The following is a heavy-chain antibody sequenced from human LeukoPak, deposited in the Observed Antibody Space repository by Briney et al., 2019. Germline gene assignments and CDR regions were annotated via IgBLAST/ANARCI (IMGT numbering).Heavy chain of an antibody. J-gene: IGHJ4*02. CDR2: IYYSGST. Sequence: PSETLSLTCTVSGGSISSYYWSWIRQPPGKGLEWIGYIYYSGSTNYNPSLKSRVTISVDTSKNQFSLKLSSVTAADTAVYYCARTIFWSGCLFDYWGQGTLVTVSS. CDR3: ARTIFWSGCLFDY. CDR1: GGSISSYY. V-gene: IGHV4-59*01. D-gene: IGHD3-3*01.